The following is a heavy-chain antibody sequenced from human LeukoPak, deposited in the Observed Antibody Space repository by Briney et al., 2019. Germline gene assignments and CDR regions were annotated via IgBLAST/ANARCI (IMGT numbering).Heavy chain of an antibody. Sequence: SVKVSCKASGGTFSSYAISWVRQAPGQGLEWMGGIIPIFGTANYAQKFQGRVTITADESTSTAYMELRSLTSDDTAVYYCARCSLTCYSLAHWGQGTLVTVSS. CDR2: IIPIFGTA. V-gene: IGHV1-69*13. CDR3: ARCSLTCYSLAH. J-gene: IGHJ5*02. D-gene: IGHD2-15*01. CDR1: GGTFSSYA.